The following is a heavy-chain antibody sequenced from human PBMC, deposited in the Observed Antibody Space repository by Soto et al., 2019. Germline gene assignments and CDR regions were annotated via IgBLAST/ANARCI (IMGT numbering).Heavy chain of an antibody. D-gene: IGHD6-19*01. CDR3: ARDRQSSGWLDAFDI. Sequence: EVQLVESGGGLVQPGGSLRLSCAASGFTVSSNYMSWVRQAPGKGLEWVSVIFTGGSTYYADSVKGRFTISRHSSMSTVYLQMDSLRAEDTAVYYRARDRQSSGWLDAFDIWGQGTMVTVSS. J-gene: IGHJ3*02. CDR1: GFTVSSNY. V-gene: IGHV3-53*04. CDR2: IFTGGST.